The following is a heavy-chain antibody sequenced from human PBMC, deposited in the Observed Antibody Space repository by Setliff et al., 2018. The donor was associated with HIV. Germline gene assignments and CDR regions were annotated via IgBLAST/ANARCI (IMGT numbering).Heavy chain of an antibody. D-gene: IGHD3-22*01. J-gene: IGHJ6*02. CDR3: ARSRTSSGYYGVTGYGMDV. CDR1: GGSISSDY. V-gene: IGHV4-59*01. CDR2: IYYSGST. Sequence: SETLSLACTVSGGSISSDYWSWIRQPPGKGLEWIGYIYYSGSTNYNPSLKSRVTISVATSKNQFSLKLNSVTTADTAVYYCARSRTSSGYYGVTGYGMDVWGQGTTVTVSS.